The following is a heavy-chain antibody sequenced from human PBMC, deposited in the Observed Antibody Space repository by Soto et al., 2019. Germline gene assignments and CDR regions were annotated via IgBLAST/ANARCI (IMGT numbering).Heavy chain of an antibody. CDR1: GFTFSSYG. CDR3: ARRDYDILTGYYMFDAFDI. Sequence: QVQLVESGGGVVQPGRSLRLSCAASGFTFSSYGMHWVRQPPGKGLEWVAVIWYDGTNKYYADSVKGRFTISRDISKNTLYLQMNRLRAEDTAVYYCARRDYDILTGYYMFDAFDIWGQGTMVTVSS. V-gene: IGHV3-33*01. D-gene: IGHD3-9*01. CDR2: IWYDGTNK. J-gene: IGHJ3*02.